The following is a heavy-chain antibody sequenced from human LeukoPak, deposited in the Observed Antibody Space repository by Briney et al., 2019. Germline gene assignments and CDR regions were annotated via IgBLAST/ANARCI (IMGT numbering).Heavy chain of an antibody. J-gene: IGHJ4*02. CDR3: ARPGGYYGSGSYLDY. D-gene: IGHD3-10*01. CDR2: IYSGGST. Sequence: PGGSLRLSCAASRFTVSSNYMSWVRQAPGKGLEWVSDIYSGGSTFYADSVKGRFTISRDNSKHPLYLQMNSLTAEDTAVYYCARPGGYYGSGSYLDYWGQGTLVTVSS. V-gene: IGHV3-53*01. CDR1: RFTVSSNY.